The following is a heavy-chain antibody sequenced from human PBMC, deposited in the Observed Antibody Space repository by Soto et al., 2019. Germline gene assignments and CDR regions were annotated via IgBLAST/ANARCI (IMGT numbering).Heavy chain of an antibody. Sequence: ASVKVSCKASGYTFTSYDINWVRQATGQGLEWMGWMNPNSGNTGYAQKFQGRVTMTRNTSISTAYMELSSLRSEDTAVYYCARVESSTRSRVYYYYMDVWGKGTTVTVSS. J-gene: IGHJ6*03. CDR2: MNPNSGNT. CDR3: ARVESSTRSRVYYYYMDV. V-gene: IGHV1-8*01. D-gene: IGHD2-2*01. CDR1: GYTFTSYD.